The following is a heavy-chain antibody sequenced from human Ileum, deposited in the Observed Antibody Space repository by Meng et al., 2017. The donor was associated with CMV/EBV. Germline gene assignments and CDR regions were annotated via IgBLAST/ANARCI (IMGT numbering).Heavy chain of an antibody. D-gene: IGHD1-26*01. J-gene: IGHJ1*01. V-gene: IGHV1-18*01. Sequence: ASVKVSCKCPGVTYRNYAISWVRQATGQGLEWMGWISRETGNTFYAQSFRGILTITADSSSDTFYMDLRNLRSDDTATYYCATIPTWGQGTLVTVSS. CDR2: ISRETGNT. CDR3: ATIPT. CDR1: GVTYRNYA.